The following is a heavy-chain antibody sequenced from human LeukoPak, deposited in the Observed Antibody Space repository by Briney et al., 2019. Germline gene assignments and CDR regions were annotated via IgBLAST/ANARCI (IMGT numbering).Heavy chain of an antibody. Sequence: GGTLRLSCAASGLTFSSYGMSWVRQAPGKGLEWVSAISGSGGSTYYADSVKGRFTISRDNSKNTLYLQMNSLRAEDTAVYYCAKVFGSPYYDSSRGSLDYWGQGTLVTVSS. CDR3: AKVFGSPYYDSSRGSLDY. J-gene: IGHJ4*02. CDR1: GLTFSSYG. CDR2: ISGSGGST. D-gene: IGHD3-22*01. V-gene: IGHV3-23*01.